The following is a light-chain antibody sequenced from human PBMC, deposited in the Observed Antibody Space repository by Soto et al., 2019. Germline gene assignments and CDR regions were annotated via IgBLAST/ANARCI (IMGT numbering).Light chain of an antibody. CDR3: CSYAGSSTLV. CDR2: DVS. Sequence: QSVLTKPRSVSGSPGQSVTISCTGTSSDVGGYDYVSWYQQYPGKAPKLIIYDVSQRPSGVPDRFSGSKSGNTASLTISGLQAEDEADYSCCSYAGSSTLVFGGGTKLTVL. CDR1: SSDVGGYDY. V-gene: IGLV2-11*01. J-gene: IGLJ2*01.